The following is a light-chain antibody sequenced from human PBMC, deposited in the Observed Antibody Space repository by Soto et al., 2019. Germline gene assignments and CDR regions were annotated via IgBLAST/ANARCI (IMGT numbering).Light chain of an antibody. Sequence: QSALTQPPSASGSPGQSVTISCTGTSTDVGGYNYISWYQHHPGKGPKLIIYEVSERPSGVPDRFSGSKSGNTASLTVSGLQAEDEADYYCSSYTNINTRACVFGTGTKVTVL. CDR1: STDVGGYNY. J-gene: IGLJ1*01. CDR2: EVS. V-gene: IGLV2-8*01. CDR3: SSYTNINTRACV.